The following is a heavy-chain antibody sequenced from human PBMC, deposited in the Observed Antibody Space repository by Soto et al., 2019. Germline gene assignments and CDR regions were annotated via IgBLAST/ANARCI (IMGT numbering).Heavy chain of an antibody. CDR1: GFTFSNAW. D-gene: IGHD3-22*01. J-gene: IGHJ6*02. Sequence: GGSLRLSCAASGFTFSNAWMNWVRQAPGKGLEWVGRIKSKTDGGTTDYAAPVKGRFTISRDDSKNTLYLQMNSLKTEDTAVYYCAKDRYYESTGYYMPIVYYGLDVWGQGTTVTVS. V-gene: IGHV3-15*07. CDR3: AKDRYYESTGYYMPIVYYGLDV. CDR2: IKSKTDGGTT.